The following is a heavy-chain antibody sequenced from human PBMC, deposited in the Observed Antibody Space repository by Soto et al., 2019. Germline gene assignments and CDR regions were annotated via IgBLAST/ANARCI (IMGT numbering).Heavy chain of an antibody. CDR1: GYSFTSYW. J-gene: IGHJ6*02. Sequence: GESLKISCKGSGYSFTSYWIGWVRQMPGKGLEWMGIIYPGDSDTRYSPSFQGQVTISADKSSSTAYLQWSSLKASDTAMYYCATYPDWLLNGYYYYGMDVWGQGTTVTVSS. CDR3: ATYPDWLLNGYYYYGMDV. V-gene: IGHV5-51*01. CDR2: IYPGDSDT. D-gene: IGHD3-9*01.